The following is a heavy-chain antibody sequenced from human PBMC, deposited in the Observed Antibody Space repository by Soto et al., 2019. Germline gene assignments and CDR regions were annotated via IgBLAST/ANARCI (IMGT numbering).Heavy chain of an antibody. CDR3: ARDGLTGTTWEVNWFDP. J-gene: IGHJ5*02. D-gene: IGHD1-7*01. CDR2: TYYRSKWYN. V-gene: IGHV6-1*01. CDR1: WDSVSSNSAA. Sequence: PSQTLSLTCAISWDSVSSNSAAWNWIRQSPSRGLEWLGRTYYRSKWYNDYAVSVKSRITINPDTSKNQFSLQLNSVTPEDTAVYYCARDGLTGTTWEVNWFDPWGQGTLVTVSS.